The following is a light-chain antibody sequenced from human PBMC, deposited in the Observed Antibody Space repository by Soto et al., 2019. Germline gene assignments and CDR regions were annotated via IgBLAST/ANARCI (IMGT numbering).Light chain of an antibody. V-gene: IGLV6-57*03. Sequence: NFMLTQPHSVSESPGKTVIISCTRSGGSIASTSIQWYQQRPGSAPTTVIYEDNHRPSGVTDRFSGSIDSSSNSAALSVSGLTTEDEADYYCQSFDSSTWVFGGGTKLTVL. CDR1: GGSIASTS. CDR3: QSFDSSTWV. J-gene: IGLJ3*02. CDR2: EDN.